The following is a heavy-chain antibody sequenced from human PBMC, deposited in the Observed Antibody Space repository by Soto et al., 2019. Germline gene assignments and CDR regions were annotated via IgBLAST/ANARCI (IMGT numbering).Heavy chain of an antibody. CDR3: ASLTRSPSYDFRGTYYGMDV. V-gene: IGHV1-69*06. CDR2: IIPIFGTA. Sequence: QVQLVQSGAEVKKPWSSVKVACKASGGTFSSYAISWVRQAPGQGLEWMGGIIPIFGTANYAQKFQCRVMSTADKSTRTDYMELRSLGSDDRAVYYCASLTRSPSYDFRGTYYGMDVGGQGTTVTVSS. J-gene: IGHJ6*02. D-gene: IGHD3-3*01. CDR1: GGTFSSYA.